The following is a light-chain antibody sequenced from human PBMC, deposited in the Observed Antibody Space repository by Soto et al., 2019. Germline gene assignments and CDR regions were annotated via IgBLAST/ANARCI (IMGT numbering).Light chain of an antibody. CDR1: QSISKF. V-gene: IGKV1-39*01. Sequence: DFELTQSPSSLSAFVGDRVSISCRASQSISKFLSWYQQRPGTAPKLLIYAASSLESGVPSRFSGSGSGTDFTLTISSLQPEDFATYYCQQKYNTPITFGQGTRLEIK. CDR3: QQKYNTPIT. J-gene: IGKJ5*01. CDR2: AAS.